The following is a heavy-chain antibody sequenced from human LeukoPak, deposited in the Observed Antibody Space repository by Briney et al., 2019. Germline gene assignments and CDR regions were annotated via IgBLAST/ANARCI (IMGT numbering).Heavy chain of an antibody. CDR1: GGSFSGYY. V-gene: IGHV4-34*01. J-gene: IGHJ4*02. CDR3: ARVPVVTAIRESYYFDY. Sequence: SETLSLTCAVYGGSFSGYYWSWIRQPPGKGLEWIGEINHSGSTNYNPSLKSRVTISVDTSKNQFSLKLSSVTAADTAVYYCARVPVVTAIRESYYFDYWGQGTLVTVSS. D-gene: IGHD2-21*02. CDR2: INHSGST.